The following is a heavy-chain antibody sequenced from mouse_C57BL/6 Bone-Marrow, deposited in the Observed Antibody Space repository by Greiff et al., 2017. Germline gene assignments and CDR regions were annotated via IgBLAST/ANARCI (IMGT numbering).Heavy chain of an antibody. J-gene: IGHJ2*01. Sequence: QVHVKQSGAELVKPGASVKMSCKASGYTFTTYPIEWMKQNHGKSLEWIGNFNPYNDDTKYNEKFKGKATLTVEKSSNTVYLELSRLTSDDSAVYYCARSSTFFYYFDYWGQGTTLTVSS. CDR2: FNPYNDDT. D-gene: IGHD5-1*01. V-gene: IGHV1-47*01. CDR1: GYTFTTYP. CDR3: ARSSTFFYYFDY.